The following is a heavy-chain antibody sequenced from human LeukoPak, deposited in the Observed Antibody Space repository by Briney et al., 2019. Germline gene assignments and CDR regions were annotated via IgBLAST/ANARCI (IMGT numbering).Heavy chain of an antibody. Sequence: GSLRLSCAASGFIFSIYWMSWVRQAPGKGLEWVAHIDPSGNKFYVDSVKGRFAISRDNAKNSVFLQMNNLRDEDTAVYYCARADWGSFDHWGQGALVTVSS. D-gene: IGHD3-16*01. CDR3: ARADWGSFDH. CDR1: GFIFSIYW. CDR2: IDPSGNK. V-gene: IGHV3-7*01. J-gene: IGHJ4*02.